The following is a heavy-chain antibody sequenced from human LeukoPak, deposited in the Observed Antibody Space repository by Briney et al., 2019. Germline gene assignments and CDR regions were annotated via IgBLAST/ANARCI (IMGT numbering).Heavy chain of an antibody. Sequence: SETLSLTCTVSGASIRSGDYYWSWIRQPPGKGLEWIGYIYDSGSTYYNPSLKSRITISVDTSENRFSLKLSSVTATDTAVYYCARDCSGGSCYGAFDVWGQGTMVTVSS. CDR1: GASIRSGDYY. J-gene: IGHJ3*01. D-gene: IGHD2-15*01. CDR2: IYDSGST. V-gene: IGHV4-30-4*01. CDR3: ARDCSGGSCYGAFDV.